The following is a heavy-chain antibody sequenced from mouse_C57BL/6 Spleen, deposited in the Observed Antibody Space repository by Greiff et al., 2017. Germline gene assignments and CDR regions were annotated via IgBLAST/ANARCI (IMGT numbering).Heavy chain of an antibody. Sequence: QVQLQQSGAELVKPGASVKISCKASGYAFSSYWMNWVKQRPGKGLEWIGQIYPGDGDTNYNGKFKGKATLTADKSSSTAYMQLSSLTSEDSAVXFYARLAYYYSSTDYWGQGTTLTVSS. J-gene: IGHJ2*01. V-gene: IGHV1-80*01. D-gene: IGHD1-1*01. CDR2: IYPGDGDT. CDR1: GYAFSSYW. CDR3: ARLAYYYSSTDY.